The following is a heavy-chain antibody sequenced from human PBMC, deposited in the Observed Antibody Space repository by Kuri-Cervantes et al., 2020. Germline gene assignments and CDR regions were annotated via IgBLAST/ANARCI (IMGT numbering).Heavy chain of an antibody. CDR3: ARIYCGGDSLFDY. Sequence: LRLSCAASGFTFSSYWMSWVRQPPGKALEWLARIDWDDDKYYSTSLKTRLTISKDTSKNQVVLTMTNMDPVDTATYYCARIYCGGDSLFDYWGQGTLVTVSS. J-gene: IGHJ4*02. CDR1: GFTFSSYW. D-gene: IGHD2-21*02. V-gene: IGHV2-70*11. CDR2: IDWDDDK.